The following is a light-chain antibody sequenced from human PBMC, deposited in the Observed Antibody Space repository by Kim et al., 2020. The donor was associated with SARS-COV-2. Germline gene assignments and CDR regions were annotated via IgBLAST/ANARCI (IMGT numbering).Light chain of an antibody. CDR3: QQYNSYAT. CDR1: QTISGM. J-gene: IGKJ1*01. V-gene: IGKV1-5*03. Sequence: DIQMTQSPSTQSASVGDRVTITCRASQTISGMLAWYQQKPGKAPKLLIYKASSLESGVPSRFSGSGSGTEFTLTIYSLQPDDFATYYCQQYNSYATFGQGTKVDIK. CDR2: KAS.